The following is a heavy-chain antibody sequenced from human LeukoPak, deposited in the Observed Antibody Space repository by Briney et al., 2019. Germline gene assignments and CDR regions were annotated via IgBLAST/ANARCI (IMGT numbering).Heavy chain of an antibody. CDR3: ARHQPAAIYIAAPEASALDI. J-gene: IGHJ3*02. D-gene: IGHD2-2*02. CDR1: GGSISSYY. V-gene: IGHV4-4*09. CDR2: IYTSGST. Sequence: SETLSLSCTVSGGSISSYYWSWIRQPPGKGLEWIGYIYTSGSTNYNPSLKSRVTISVDTSKNQFSLKLSSVTAADTAVYYCARHQPAAIYIAAPEASALDIWGQGTMVTVSS.